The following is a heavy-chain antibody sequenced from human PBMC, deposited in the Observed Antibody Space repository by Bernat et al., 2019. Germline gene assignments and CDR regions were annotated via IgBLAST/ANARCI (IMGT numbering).Heavy chain of an antibody. V-gene: IGHV3-13*04. Sequence: EVQLVESGGGLVQPGGSLRLSCAASGFTFSSYDMHWVRQATGKGLELVSAIGTAGDTYYPGSVKCRFTISRENAKNSLYLQMNSLRAGDTAVYYCAREGYGDKYYFDYWGQGTLVTVSS. CDR1: GFTFSSYD. CDR3: AREGYGDKYYFDY. J-gene: IGHJ4*02. CDR2: IGTAGDT. D-gene: IGHD4-17*01.